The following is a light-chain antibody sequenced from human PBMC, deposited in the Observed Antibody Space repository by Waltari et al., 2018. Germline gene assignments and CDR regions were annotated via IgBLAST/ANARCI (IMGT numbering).Light chain of an antibody. CDR1: QNVSSF. CDR2: DTT. Sequence: EIVLTQSPATLSLSPGERATLSCRASQNVSSFLAWYQQKRGQAPRLLIYDTTHRATGIPARFSGSGSGTDFTLTISSLEPEDFAVYYCQQRSNWYTFGQGTNLEIK. CDR3: QQRSNWYT. V-gene: IGKV3-11*01. J-gene: IGKJ2*01.